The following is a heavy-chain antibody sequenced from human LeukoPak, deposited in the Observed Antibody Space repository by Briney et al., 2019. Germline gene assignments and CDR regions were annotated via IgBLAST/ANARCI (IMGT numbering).Heavy chain of an antibody. Sequence: GGSLRLSCAASGFTFSSYAMSWVRQAPGKGLEWVSAISGSGGSTFYADSVKGRFTISRDNSKNTVYLQMNSLRAEDTAVYYCAKDRGYTVTTADYWGQGTLVTASS. CDR2: ISGSGGST. V-gene: IGHV3-23*01. CDR1: GFTFSSYA. CDR3: AKDRGYTVTTADY. D-gene: IGHD4-17*01. J-gene: IGHJ4*02.